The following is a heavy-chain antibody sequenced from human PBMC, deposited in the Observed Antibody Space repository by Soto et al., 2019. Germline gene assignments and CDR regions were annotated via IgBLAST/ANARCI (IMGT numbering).Heavy chain of an antibody. Sequence: SETLSPSCTVSGGSISSGGYYWSWIRQHPGKGLEWIGYIYYSGSTYYNPSLKSRVTISVDTSKNQFSLKLSSVTAADTAVYYCARSPRTYCTNGVCYYYYMDVWGKGTTVTVSS. CDR1: GGSISSGGYY. CDR2: IYYSGST. D-gene: IGHD2-8*01. V-gene: IGHV4-31*03. CDR3: ARSPRTYCTNGVCYYYYMDV. J-gene: IGHJ6*03.